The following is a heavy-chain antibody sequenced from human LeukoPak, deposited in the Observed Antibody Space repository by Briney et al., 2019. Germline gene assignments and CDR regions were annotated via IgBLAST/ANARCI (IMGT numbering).Heavy chain of an antibody. CDR3: ARLTDYLVDSVIGY. J-gene: IGHJ1*01. CDR1: GGTFSRYA. CDR2: IIPMIGIT. Sequence: EASVKVSCKASGGTFSRYALSWVRQAPGQGLEWMGRIIPMIGITNYAQNLQGRVTITADKSTSTAYMELSSLRADDTAVYYCARLTDYLVDSVIGYWGQGTLITVSS. V-gene: IGHV1-69*04. D-gene: IGHD1-14*01.